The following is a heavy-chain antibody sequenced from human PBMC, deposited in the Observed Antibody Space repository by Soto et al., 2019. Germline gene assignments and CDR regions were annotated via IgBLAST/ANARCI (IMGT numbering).Heavy chain of an antibody. Sequence: GESLKISCKGSGYSFNSYWISWVRQMPGKGLEWMGRIDPSDSYTHYSPSFQGHVTISADKSISTAYLQWSSLKASDTAMYYCAREIVVVPAAIPSLYYYYGMDVWGQGTTVTVSS. J-gene: IGHJ6*02. CDR3: AREIVVVPAAIPSLYYYYGMDV. D-gene: IGHD2-2*02. CDR1: GYSFNSYW. CDR2: IDPSDSYT. V-gene: IGHV5-10-1*01.